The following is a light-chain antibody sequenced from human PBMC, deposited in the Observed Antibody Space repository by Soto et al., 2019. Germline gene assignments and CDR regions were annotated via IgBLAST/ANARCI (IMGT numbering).Light chain of an antibody. Sequence: EMVLTQSPDTLSLSPGERATLSCRASQTVSSNFLAWYQQRPGQAPRLLIYGESSRAAGIPDRFSGSGSGTDFTLTISRLEPEDFAVYYCPQYGSSGTVGPVTKVEIK. J-gene: IGKJ4*02. CDR2: GES. V-gene: IGKV3-20*01. CDR1: QTVSSNF. CDR3: PQYGSSGT.